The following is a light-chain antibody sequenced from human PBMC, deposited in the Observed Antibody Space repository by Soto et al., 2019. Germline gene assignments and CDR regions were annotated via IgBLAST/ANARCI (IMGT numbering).Light chain of an antibody. V-gene: IGLV2-23*01. J-gene: IGLJ1*01. CDR2: EGS. CDR1: SGYVGSYNL. CDR3: CSYAGSREV. Sequence: QSVLTQPASLSGSPGQSDTISLPWNSGYVGSYNLVSWYQQHPGKAPKLMIYEGSKRPSGVSNRFSGSKSGNTASLTISGLQAEDEADYYCCSYAGSREVFGTGTKVTVL.